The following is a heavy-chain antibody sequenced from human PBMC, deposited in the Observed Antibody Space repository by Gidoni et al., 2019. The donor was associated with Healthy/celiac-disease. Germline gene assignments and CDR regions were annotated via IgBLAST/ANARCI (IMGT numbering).Heavy chain of an antibody. CDR1: GGTFSSYA. CDR2: IIPIFGTA. D-gene: IGHD3-9*01. J-gene: IGHJ5*02. Sequence: QVQLVQSGAEVKQPGSSVKVSCKASGGTFSSYAISWVRQAPGQGLEWMGGIIPIFGTANYAQKFQGRVTITADESTSTAYMELSSLRSEDTAVYYCAREAGGERDYDILTGYLTARTWFDPWGQGTLVTVSS. V-gene: IGHV1-69*01. CDR3: AREAGGERDYDILTGYLTARTWFDP.